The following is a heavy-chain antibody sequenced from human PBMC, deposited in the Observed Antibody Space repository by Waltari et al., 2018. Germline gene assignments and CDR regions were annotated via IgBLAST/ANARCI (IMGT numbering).Heavy chain of an antibody. CDR2: INHSGST. D-gene: IGHD6-13*01. CDR3: AREGGGYSSPFDY. CDR1: GGSFSGYY. J-gene: IGHJ4*02. V-gene: IGHV4-34*01. Sequence: QVQLQQWGAGLLKPSETLSLTCAVYGGSFSGYYWSWIRQPPGKGLEWIGEINHSGSTNYNPCLKSRVTISVDTSKNQFSLKLSSVTAADTSVYYCAREGGGYSSPFDYWGQGTLVTVSS.